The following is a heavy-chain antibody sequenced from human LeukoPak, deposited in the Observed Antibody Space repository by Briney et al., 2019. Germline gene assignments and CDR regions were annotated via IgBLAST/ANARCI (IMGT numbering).Heavy chain of an antibody. Sequence: GRSLRLSCAASGFTFNNYGMHWVRQAPGKGLEWVAVIATDGRDKKYADSVKGRFTISRDNSKNTLYLEMNSLRPEDTAVYHCAKDSKVAAAGYFFDYWGQGTLVTVSS. D-gene: IGHD6-13*01. CDR2: IATDGRDK. V-gene: IGHV3-30*18. CDR1: GFTFNNYG. CDR3: AKDSKVAAAGYFFDY. J-gene: IGHJ4*02.